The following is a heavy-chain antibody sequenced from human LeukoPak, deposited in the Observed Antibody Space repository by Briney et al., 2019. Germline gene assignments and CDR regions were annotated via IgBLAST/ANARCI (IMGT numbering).Heavy chain of an antibody. Sequence: PGGSLRLSCAASGFTFSGSAMHWVRQASGKGLEWVGRIRSKTNNYATAYAASVKGRFTISRDDSKNTAYLQMDSLKTEDTAVYYYTRLVGDNSGYYGDYWGQGTLVTVSS. CDR1: GFTFSGSA. V-gene: IGHV3-73*01. CDR3: TRLVGDNSGYYGDY. J-gene: IGHJ4*02. D-gene: IGHD3-22*01. CDR2: IRSKTNNYAT.